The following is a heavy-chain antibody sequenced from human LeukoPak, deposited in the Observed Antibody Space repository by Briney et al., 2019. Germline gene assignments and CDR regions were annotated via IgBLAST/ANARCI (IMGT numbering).Heavy chain of an antibody. CDR1: GFTFRSYS. CDR3: ARDANTGDAFDI. J-gene: IGHJ3*02. Sequence: GSLRLSCAASGFTFRSYSMNWVRQGPGKGLEWVSSISSSSSYIYYADSVMGRFTISRDNAKNSLYLQMNSLRPEDTAVYYCARDANTGDAFDIWGQGTMVTVSS. CDR2: ISSSSSYI. D-gene: IGHD4/OR15-4a*01. V-gene: IGHV3-21*01.